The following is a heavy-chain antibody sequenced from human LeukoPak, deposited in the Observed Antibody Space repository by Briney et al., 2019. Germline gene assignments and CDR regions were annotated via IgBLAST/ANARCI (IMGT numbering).Heavy chain of an antibody. V-gene: IGHV1-69*01. J-gene: IGHJ3*02. CDR1: GGTFSSYA. Sequence: WASVTVSFTASGGTFSSYAISWVRQAPGQGGEWMGGIIASFVAANYAQKFQGRVTITADESTSTAYMELSSLRSEDTAVYYCASQNPAAVAFDIWGQGTMVTVSS. D-gene: IGHD2-15*01. CDR3: ASQNPAAVAFDI. CDR2: IIASFVAA.